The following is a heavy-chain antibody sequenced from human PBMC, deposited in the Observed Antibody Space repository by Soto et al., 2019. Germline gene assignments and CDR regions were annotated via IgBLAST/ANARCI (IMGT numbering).Heavy chain of an antibody. Sequence: EVQLVESGGGLVKPGGSLRLSCAASGFTFSSYSMNWVRQAPGKGLEWVSSISSSSSYIYYADSVKGRFTISRDNAKNSLYLQMNSLRAEDTAVYYCARDSIFGVELNWFDPWGQGTLVTVSS. D-gene: IGHD3-3*01. J-gene: IGHJ5*02. CDR3: ARDSIFGVELNWFDP. V-gene: IGHV3-21*01. CDR2: ISSSSSYI. CDR1: GFTFSSYS.